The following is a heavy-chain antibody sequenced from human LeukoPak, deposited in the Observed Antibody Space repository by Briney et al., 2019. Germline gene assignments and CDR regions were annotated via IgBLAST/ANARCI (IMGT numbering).Heavy chain of an antibody. D-gene: IGHD4-17*01. CDR2: INPSGGST. J-gene: IGHJ3*02. Sequence: ASVKVSCKASGYTFTNFYMHWMPQAPGQGLEWMGIINPSGGSTNYAQKFQGRVTMTRDTSTNTVYMELSSLRSEDTAVYYCARGITVTNAFGIWGQGTMATVSS. CDR3: ARGITVTNAFGI. V-gene: IGHV1-46*01. CDR1: GYTFTNFY.